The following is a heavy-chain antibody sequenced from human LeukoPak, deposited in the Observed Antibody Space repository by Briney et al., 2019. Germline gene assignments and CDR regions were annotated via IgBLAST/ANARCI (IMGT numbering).Heavy chain of an antibody. Sequence: GGALRLSCAASGFTFNNYGMHGVRQAPGKGLEWVAFIRYNGNNQYYADSVKGRFTISRDNSKNTLYLQMNSLKGDDTAVYYCAKDSAFYYIDVWGKGTTVIISS. V-gene: IGHV3-30*02. J-gene: IGHJ6*03. CDR1: GFTFNNYG. D-gene: IGHD3-10*01. CDR3: AKDSAFYYIDV. CDR2: IRYNGNNQ.